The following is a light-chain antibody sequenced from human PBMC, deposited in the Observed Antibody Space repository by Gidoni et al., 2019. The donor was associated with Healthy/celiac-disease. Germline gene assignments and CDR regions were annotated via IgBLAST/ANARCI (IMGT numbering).Light chain of an antibody. J-gene: IGKJ1*01. CDR2: GAS. V-gene: IGKV3-20*01. CDR3: QQYGSSTWT. CDR1: QSVSSSY. Sequence: EIVLTQSPGTLSLSPGERATLSCRARQSVSSSYLAWYQQKPGQAPRLLIYGASSRATGIPDRFSGSGSGTDFTLTISRLEPEDFAVYYCQQYGSSTWTFXXXTKVEIK.